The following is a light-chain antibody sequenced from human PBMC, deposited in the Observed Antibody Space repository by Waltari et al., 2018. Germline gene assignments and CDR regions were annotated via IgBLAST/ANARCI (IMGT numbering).Light chain of an antibody. CDR2: EVS. CDR3: SSYVGSNIVV. V-gene: IGLV2-8*01. CDR1: SSHVGAYNY. Sequence: QSALTQPPSASGSPGQSVTISCTGTSSHVGAYNYVSWYQQHPGKAPKLMIYEVSKRPSGVPARFSGSKSGNTASLTVSGLQAEDEADYSCSSYVGSNIVVFGGGTKLTVL. J-gene: IGLJ2*01.